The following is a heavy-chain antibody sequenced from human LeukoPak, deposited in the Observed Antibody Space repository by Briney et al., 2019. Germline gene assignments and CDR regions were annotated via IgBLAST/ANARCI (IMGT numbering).Heavy chain of an antibody. CDR3: ARDVRYCSSTSCPVY. J-gene: IGHJ4*02. Sequence: SETLSLTCAVYGGSFSGYYWSWIRQPPGKGLEWIGEINHSGSTNYNPSLKSRVTISVDTSKNQFSLKLSSVTAADTAVYYCARDVRYCSSTSCPVYWGQGTLVTVSS. CDR1: GGSFSGYY. V-gene: IGHV4-34*01. CDR2: INHSGST. D-gene: IGHD2-2*01.